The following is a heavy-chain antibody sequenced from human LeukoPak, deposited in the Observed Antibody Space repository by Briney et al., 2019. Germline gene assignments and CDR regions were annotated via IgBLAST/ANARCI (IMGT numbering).Heavy chain of an antibody. CDR1: GYSISSGFY. Sequence: PSETLSLTCAVSGYSISSGFYWGWIRQPPGKGLEWIGSINRSGSTYYNPSLKSRVTISIDTSKNHFSLNLSFVTAADTAMYYCARGGNFAFWGQGTLVTVSS. CDR2: INRSGST. V-gene: IGHV4-38-2*01. CDR3: ARGGNFAF. J-gene: IGHJ4*02.